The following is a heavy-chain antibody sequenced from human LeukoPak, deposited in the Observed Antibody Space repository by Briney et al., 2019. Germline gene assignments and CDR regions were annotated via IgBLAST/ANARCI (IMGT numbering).Heavy chain of an antibody. D-gene: IGHD6-13*01. CDR1: GYSISSGYY. CDR2: IYHTGST. J-gene: IGHJ4*02. CDR3: ASSPGIAAASNADY. V-gene: IGHV4-38-2*02. Sequence: SATLSLTCTVSGYSISSGYYWGWIRQPPGKGLEWIGNIYHTGSTYYNPSLKSRVTISLDTSKNQFALKLSSVTAADTAVYYCASSPGIAAASNADYWGQGTLVTVSS.